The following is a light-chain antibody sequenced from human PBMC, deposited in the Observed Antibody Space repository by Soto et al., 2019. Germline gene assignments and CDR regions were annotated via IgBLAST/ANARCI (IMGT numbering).Light chain of an antibody. V-gene: IGLV2-14*01. CDR3: SSYKSSSTLV. Sequence: QSVLTQPASVSGSPGQSITISCTGTSSDVGGYNYVSWYQQHPGKAPKLMISEVSNRPSGVSNRFSGSKSDNTSALTIAGLQAEDAAGYSCSSYKSSSTLVFGGGTKLTVL. J-gene: IGLJ2*01. CDR2: EVS. CDR1: SSDVGGYNY.